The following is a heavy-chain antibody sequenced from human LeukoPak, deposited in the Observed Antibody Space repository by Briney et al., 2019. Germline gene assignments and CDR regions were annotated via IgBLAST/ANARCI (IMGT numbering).Heavy chain of an antibody. J-gene: IGHJ6*03. D-gene: IGHD3-10*01. CDR3: AKVGPSLVRGLIRGGARYYYNYMDV. CDR2: ISGSGGST. Sequence: GGSLRLSCAASGFTFSSYAMSWVRQAPGKGLEWVSAISGSGGSTYYADSVKGRFTISRDNSKNTLYLQMNSLRAEDTAVYYCAKVGPSLVRGLIRGGARYYYNYMDVWGKGTTVTISS. V-gene: IGHV3-23*01. CDR1: GFTFSSYA.